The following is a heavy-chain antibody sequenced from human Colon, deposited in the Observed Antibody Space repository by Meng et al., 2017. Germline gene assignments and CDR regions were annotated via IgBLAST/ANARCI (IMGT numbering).Heavy chain of an antibody. D-gene: IGHD2-15*01. J-gene: IGHJ4*02. V-gene: IGHV4-30-4*01. CDR2: IYYSGST. Sequence: HVQLQESGPGLVKPSETLSLTCTVSGGSISSYYWSWIRQPPGKGLEWIGYIYYSGSTHYNPSLKSRVTMSVDTSKDQFSLKLNSVTAADTAVYYCARVGACSGGTCYFRLFDYWGQGTLVTVSS. CDR1: GGSISSYY. CDR3: ARVGACSGGTCYFRLFDY.